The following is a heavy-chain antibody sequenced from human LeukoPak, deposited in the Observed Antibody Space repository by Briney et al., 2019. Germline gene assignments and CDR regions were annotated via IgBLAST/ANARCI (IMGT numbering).Heavy chain of an antibody. J-gene: IGHJ4*02. CDR3: ARGRTYYDIMTAYKTDY. D-gene: IGHD3-9*01. CDR2: IKPSSGGT. V-gene: IGHV1-2*02. CDR1: GYTFTDYY. Sequence: ASVKVSCKAAGYTFTDYYIHWVRQAPGQGLEWLGWIKPSSGGTHFPRKFQGRVTMTRDTSISTVYMELSRLRADDTAVYYCARGRTYYDIMTAYKTDYWGQGTLVTVSS.